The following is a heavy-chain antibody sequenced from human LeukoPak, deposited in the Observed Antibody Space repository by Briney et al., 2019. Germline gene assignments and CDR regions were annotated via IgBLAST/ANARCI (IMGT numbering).Heavy chain of an antibody. CDR3: ARERVAAAGLFDY. V-gene: IGHV4-4*09. CDR2: IYTSGST. J-gene: IGHJ4*02. D-gene: IGHD6-13*01. CDR1: GGSISSYY. Sequence: SETLSLTCTVSGGSISSYYWNWIRQPPGKGLEWIGYIYTSGSTNYNPSLKSRVTISVDTSKNPFSLKLSSVTAADTAVYYCARERVAAAGLFDYWGQGTLVTVSS.